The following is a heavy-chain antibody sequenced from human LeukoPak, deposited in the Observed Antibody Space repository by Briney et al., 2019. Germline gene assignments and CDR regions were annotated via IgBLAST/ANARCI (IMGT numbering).Heavy chain of an antibody. J-gene: IGHJ4*02. Sequence: PGGSLRLSCAASGFXFSSYSINWVRQAPGKGQEWVSSISGSGGSTYYADPVKGRFTISRDNSKNTLYLQMNSLRAEDTAVYYCPKASYYDILTGPSYFDYWGQGTLVTVSS. CDR2: ISGSGGST. CDR1: GFXFSSYS. D-gene: IGHD3-9*01. V-gene: IGHV3-23*01. CDR3: PKASYYDILTGPSYFDY.